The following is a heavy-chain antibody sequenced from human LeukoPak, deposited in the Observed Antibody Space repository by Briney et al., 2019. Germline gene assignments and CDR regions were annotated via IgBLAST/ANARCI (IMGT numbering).Heavy chain of an antibody. D-gene: IGHD5-24*01. CDR1: GFTFSSSW. J-gene: IGHJ4*01. V-gene: IGHV3-7*01. CDR3: ARDRGWQQFDY. Sequence: PGGSLRLSCVASGFTFSSSWMTWVRQAPGMGLERVANIKADGSGKCYVDSVRGQFSISRDNAKNSLYLELNSLRAEDTGVYFCARDRGWQQFDYWGQGTLVTVSS. CDR2: IKADGSGK.